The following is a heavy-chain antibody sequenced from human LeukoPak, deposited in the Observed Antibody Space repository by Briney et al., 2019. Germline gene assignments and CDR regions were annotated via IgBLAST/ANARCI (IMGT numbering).Heavy chain of an antibody. CDR2: IKGDGSEK. V-gene: IGHV3-7*01. J-gene: IGHJ4*02. CDR3: AREPPFDQGEALADY. Sequence: GGSLRLSCEASGFTFNKDWMNWVRQAPGKGLEWVANIKGDGSEKNYMGSVRGRFTISRDNAKNSLHLQMNYLRVEDTAVYYCAREPPFDQGEALADYWGQGTRVTVSS. CDR1: GFTFNKDW. D-gene: IGHD4-17*01.